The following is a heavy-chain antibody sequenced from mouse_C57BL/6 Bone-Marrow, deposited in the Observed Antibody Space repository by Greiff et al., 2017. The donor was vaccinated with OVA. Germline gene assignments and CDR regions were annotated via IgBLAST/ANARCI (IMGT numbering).Heavy chain of an antibody. CDR2: INPSNGGT. CDR3: ARATPNWDFDY. V-gene: IGHV1-53*01. D-gene: IGHD4-1*01. Sequence: QVQLQQPGTELVKPGASVKLSCKASGYTFTSYWMHWVKQRPGQGLEWIGNINPSNGGTNYNEKFKSKTTLTVDKSSSPADMQLSSLTSEDAAVYYCARATPNWDFDYWGQGTTLTVSS. CDR1: GYTFTSYW. J-gene: IGHJ2*01.